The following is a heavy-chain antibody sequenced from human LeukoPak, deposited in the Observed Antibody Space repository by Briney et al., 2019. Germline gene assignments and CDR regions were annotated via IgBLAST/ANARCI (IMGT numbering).Heavy chain of an antibody. V-gene: IGHV3-23*01. CDR3: ARRLGDNYANFYYYYMDI. Sequence: GGSLRLSCAASGFTFSSHAMNWVRQAPGKGLEWVSTISFVDDTAYYADSVKGRFTISRDNSKNTLYLQMNSLRAEDTAVYYCARRLGDNYANFYYYYMDIWGKGTTVTVSS. J-gene: IGHJ6*03. CDR1: GFTFSSHA. CDR2: ISFVDDTA. D-gene: IGHD3-16*01.